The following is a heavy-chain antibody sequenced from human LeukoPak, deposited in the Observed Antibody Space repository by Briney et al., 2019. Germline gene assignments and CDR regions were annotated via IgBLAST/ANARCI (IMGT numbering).Heavy chain of an antibody. J-gene: IGHJ4*02. Sequence: ASVKVSCKASGCTFTSYGISWVRQAPGRGLEWMGWISGYDGNRKYAQKNQGRVTMTTDTSTSTAYTELRSLRSDDTAVYYCARGWGSYFDYWGQGTLVTVSS. D-gene: IGHD3-16*01. CDR3: ARGWGSYFDY. CDR2: ISGYDGNR. V-gene: IGHV1-18*01. CDR1: GCTFTSYG.